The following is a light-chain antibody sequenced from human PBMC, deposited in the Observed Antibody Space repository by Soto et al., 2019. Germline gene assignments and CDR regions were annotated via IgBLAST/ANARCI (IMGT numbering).Light chain of an antibody. Sequence: QLVLTQSSSASASLGSSVKLTCTLSSGHCSYIIAWHQQQPGKAPRYLMKLEGSGSYNKGSGVPDRFSGSSSGADRYLTISNLQFEDEADYYCETWDSNTHKVFGGGTKLTVL. CDR3: ETWDSNTHKV. J-gene: IGLJ3*02. CDR1: SGHCSYI. V-gene: IGLV4-60*02. CDR2: LEGSGSY.